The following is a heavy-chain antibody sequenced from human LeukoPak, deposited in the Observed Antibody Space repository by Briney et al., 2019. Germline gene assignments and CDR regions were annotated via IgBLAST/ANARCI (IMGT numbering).Heavy chain of an antibody. J-gene: IGHJ4*02. Sequence: GGSLRLSCAASGFTFSSYGMHWVRQAPGKGLEWVAVISYDGSNKYYADSVKGRFTIPRDNSKNTLYLQMNSLRAEDTAVYYCANLLRWEPYWGQGTLVTVSS. D-gene: IGHD4-23*01. CDR1: GFTFSSYG. CDR2: ISYDGSNK. CDR3: ANLLRWEPY. V-gene: IGHV3-30*18.